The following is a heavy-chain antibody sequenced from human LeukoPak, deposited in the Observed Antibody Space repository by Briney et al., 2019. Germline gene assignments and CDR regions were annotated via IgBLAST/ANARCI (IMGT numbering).Heavy chain of an antibody. J-gene: IGHJ4*02. CDR3: AREGHGRVDY. CDR2: IYYSGST. D-gene: IGHD2-15*01. CDR1: GGSISSSSYY. V-gene: IGHV4-61*01. Sequence: SETLSLTCTVSGGSISSSSYYWGWIRQPPGKGLEWIGYIYYSGSTNYNPSLKSRVTISVDTSKNQFSLKLSSVTAADTAVYYCAREGHGRVDYWGQGTLVTVSS.